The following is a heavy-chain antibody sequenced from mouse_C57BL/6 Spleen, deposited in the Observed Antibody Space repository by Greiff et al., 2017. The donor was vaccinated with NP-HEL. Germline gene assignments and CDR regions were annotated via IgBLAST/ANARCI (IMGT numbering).Heavy chain of an antibody. V-gene: IGHV1-75*01. D-gene: IGHD2-4*01. CDR1: GYTFTDYY. CDR3: ARESGDYGGLDY. Sequence: VKLMESGPELVKPGASVQISCKASGYTFTDYYINWVKQRPGPGLEWIGWIFPGSGSTYYNEKFKGKAILTVDKSSSTAYMLLSSLTSEDSAVYFCARESGDYGGLDYWGQGTSVTVSS. CDR2: IFPGSGST. J-gene: IGHJ4*01.